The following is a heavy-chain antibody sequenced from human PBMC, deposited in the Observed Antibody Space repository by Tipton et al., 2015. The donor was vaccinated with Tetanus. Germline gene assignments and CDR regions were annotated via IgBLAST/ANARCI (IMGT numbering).Heavy chain of an antibody. CDR3: ARTEGAAAADY. Sequence: TLSLTCTVSGGSISSGGYYWSWIRQHPGKGLEWIGHIYYSGSTYYNPSLKSRVTISVDMSKNQFSLKLSSVTAADTAVYYCARTEGAAAADYWGQGTLVTVSS. V-gene: IGHV4-31*03. CDR1: GGSISSGGYY. J-gene: IGHJ4*02. D-gene: IGHD6-13*01. CDR2: IYYSGST.